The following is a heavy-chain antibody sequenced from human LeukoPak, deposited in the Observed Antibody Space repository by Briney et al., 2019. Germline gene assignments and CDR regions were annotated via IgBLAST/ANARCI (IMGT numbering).Heavy chain of an antibody. CDR2: INPNSGGT. Sequence: ASVKVSCKASGYTFTGYYMHWVRQAPGQGLEWMGWINPNSGGTYYAQKFQGWVTMTRDTSISTAYMELSRLRSDDTAVYYCARGSDSSGPDAFDIWGQGTMVTVSS. D-gene: IGHD3-22*01. J-gene: IGHJ3*02. CDR1: GYTFTGYY. CDR3: ARGSDSSGPDAFDI. V-gene: IGHV1-2*04.